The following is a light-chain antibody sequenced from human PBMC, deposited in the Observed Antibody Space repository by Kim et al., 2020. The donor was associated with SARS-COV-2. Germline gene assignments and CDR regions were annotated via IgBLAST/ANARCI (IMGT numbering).Light chain of an antibody. Sequence: GQKVTISCSGSSSNIGNNSVNWYQQVPGTAPKVLIYNNNQRPSGVPDRFSASKSGTSASLGISGLQSGDEADYYCASWDNTLSGWVFGGGTQLTVL. J-gene: IGLJ3*02. CDR2: NNN. V-gene: IGLV1-44*01. CDR3: ASWDNTLSGWV. CDR1: SSNIGNNS.